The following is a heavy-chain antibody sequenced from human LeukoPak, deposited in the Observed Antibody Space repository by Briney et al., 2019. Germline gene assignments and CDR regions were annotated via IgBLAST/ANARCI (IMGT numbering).Heavy chain of an antibody. CDR2: INPNSGGT. Sequence: GASVKVSCKASGYTFTGYYMHWVRQAPGQGLEWMGWINPNSGGTNYAQKFQGRVTMTRDTSISTAYMELSRLRSDDTAVYYCARNWEDYDSSGYYSDYWGQGTLVTVSX. D-gene: IGHD3-22*01. J-gene: IGHJ4*02. CDR1: GYTFTGYY. V-gene: IGHV1-2*02. CDR3: ARNWEDYDSSGYYSDY.